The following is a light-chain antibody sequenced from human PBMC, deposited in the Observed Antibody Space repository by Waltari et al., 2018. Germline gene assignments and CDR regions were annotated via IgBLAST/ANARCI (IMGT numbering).Light chain of an antibody. V-gene: IGKV3-20*01. CDR2: GAS. CDR1: QSIGRT. Sequence: EVVLTQSPGTLSWSPGERATLSCRASQSIGRTLTWYQQKPGQSPRLLMYGASIRAAGIPDRFSGSGSGTDFILKITRREPEDFAVYYCQNYERLPVTFGQGTKVEIK. CDR3: QNYERLPVT. J-gene: IGKJ1*01.